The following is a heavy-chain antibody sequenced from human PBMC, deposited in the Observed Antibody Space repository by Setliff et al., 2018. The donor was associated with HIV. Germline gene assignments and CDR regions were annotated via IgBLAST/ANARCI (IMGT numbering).Heavy chain of an antibody. V-gene: IGHV4-34*01. CDR2: INHSGTT. Sequence: SETLSLTCAVYGGSFNGYSWTWIRQPPGKGLEWIGGINHSGTTNYNPSLKSRVTISVDTSKNQFSLKVSSVTAADTAVYYCARGSGYDFDYWGQGILVTVSS. CDR3: ARGSGYDFDY. J-gene: IGHJ4*02. CDR1: GGSFNGYS. D-gene: IGHD5-12*01.